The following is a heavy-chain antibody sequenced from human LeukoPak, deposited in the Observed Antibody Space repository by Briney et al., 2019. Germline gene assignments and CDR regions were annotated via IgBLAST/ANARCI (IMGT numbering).Heavy chain of an antibody. CDR2: INPNSGGA. J-gene: IGHJ4*02. V-gene: IGHV1-2*02. D-gene: IGHD2-15*01. Sequence: ASVKVSCKASGYTFTGYYMHWVRQAPGQGLEWMGWINPNSGGANYAQKFQGRVTMTRDTSISTAHMELSRLRSDDTAVYYCTRLARAWVVDVPWDYWGQGTLVTVSS. CDR1: GYTFTGYY. CDR3: TRLARAWVVDVPWDY.